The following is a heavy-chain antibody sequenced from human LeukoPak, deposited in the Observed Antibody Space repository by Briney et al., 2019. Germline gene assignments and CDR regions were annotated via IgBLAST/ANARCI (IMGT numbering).Heavy chain of an antibody. CDR3: ARHGGGWTFDY. CDR2: IDYSGST. D-gene: IGHD6-19*01. CDR1: GGSIGSYY. Sequence: PSETLSLTCTISGGSIGSYYWTWIRQPPGKGLEWIGYIDYSGSTNYNPSFKSRVTMSVDTSKNQFSLKLSSVTAADTAVYFCARHGGGWTFDYWGQGTLVTVSS. J-gene: IGHJ4*02. V-gene: IGHV4-59*08.